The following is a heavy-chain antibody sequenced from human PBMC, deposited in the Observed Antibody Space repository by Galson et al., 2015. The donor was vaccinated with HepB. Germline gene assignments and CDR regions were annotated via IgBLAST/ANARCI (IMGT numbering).Heavy chain of an antibody. J-gene: IGHJ4*02. V-gene: IGHV3-30-3*01. CDR2: ISYDGSNK. CDR1: GFTFSSYA. D-gene: IGHD6-19*01. CDR3: ARGALAGEGDY. Sequence: SLRLSCAASGFTFSSYAMHWVRQAPGKGLEWVAVISYDGSNKYYADSVKGRFTISRDNPKNTLYLQMNSLRAEDTAVYYCARGALAGEGDYWGQGTLVTVSS.